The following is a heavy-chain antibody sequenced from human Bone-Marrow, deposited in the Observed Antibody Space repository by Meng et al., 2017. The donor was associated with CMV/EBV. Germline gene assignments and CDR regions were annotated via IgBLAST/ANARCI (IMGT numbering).Heavy chain of an antibody. Sequence: CKASGYTFSSYGISWVRQDPGQGLEWMGWISTYSGNTNYAQKLQGRVTMTTDTLTSTAHMELRSLRSDDTAVYYCARARVGGTELGYWGQGTLVTVSS. CDR2: ISTYSGNT. J-gene: IGHJ4*02. CDR3: ARARVGGTELGY. CDR1: GYTFSSYG. D-gene: IGHD1-26*01. V-gene: IGHV1-18*01.